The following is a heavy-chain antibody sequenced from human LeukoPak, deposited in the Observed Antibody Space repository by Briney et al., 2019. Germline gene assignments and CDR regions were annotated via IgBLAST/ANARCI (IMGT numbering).Heavy chain of an antibody. J-gene: IGHJ5*02. CDR2: INHSGST. Sequence: PSETLSLTCAVYGGSFSGYYWSWIRQPPGKGLEWIGEINHSGSTNYNPSLKSRVTISVGTSKNQFSLKLSSVTAADTAVYYCARGGNLWFRATPQRSWFDPWGQGTLVTVSS. CDR3: ARGGNLWFRATPQRSWFDP. V-gene: IGHV4-34*01. D-gene: IGHD3-10*01. CDR1: GGSFSGYY.